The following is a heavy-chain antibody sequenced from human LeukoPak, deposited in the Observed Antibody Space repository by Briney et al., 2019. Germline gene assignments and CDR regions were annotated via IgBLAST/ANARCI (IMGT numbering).Heavy chain of an antibody. Sequence: SETLSLTCTVSGGSISSSSYYWGWIRQPPGKGLEWIGSIYYSGSTYYNPSLKSRVTISVDTSKNQFSLKLSSVTAADTAVYYCARGYGGSSTLFDYWGQGTLVTVSS. CDR2: IYYSGST. CDR1: GGSISSSSYY. CDR3: ARGYGGSSTLFDY. V-gene: IGHV4-39*07. D-gene: IGHD3-10*01. J-gene: IGHJ4*02.